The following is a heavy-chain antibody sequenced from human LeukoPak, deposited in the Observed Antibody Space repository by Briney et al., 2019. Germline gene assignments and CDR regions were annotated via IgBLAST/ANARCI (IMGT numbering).Heavy chain of an antibody. Sequence: PGGSLRLSCAASGFTFSSYAMSWVRQAPGKGLEWVSAISGSGGSTYYADSVKGRFTISRDNSKNTLYLQMNSLRAEDTAVYYCAAKVWYYYGSGSYSYYYYYMDVWGKGTTVTISS. CDR2: ISGSGGST. CDR1: GFTFSSYA. D-gene: IGHD3-10*01. J-gene: IGHJ6*03. CDR3: AAKVWYYYGSGSYSYYYYYMDV. V-gene: IGHV3-23*01.